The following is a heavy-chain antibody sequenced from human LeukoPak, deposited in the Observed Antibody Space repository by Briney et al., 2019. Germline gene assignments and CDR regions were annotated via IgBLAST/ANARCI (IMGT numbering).Heavy chain of an antibody. J-gene: IGHJ4*02. V-gene: IGHV1-46*01. CDR3: ARAYDFPDY. CDR1: GDTFTSYY. Sequence: ASEKVSCKASGDTFTSYYMHRVRQAAGQGLEWMGIINPSGGSTSYAQKFQGRVTMTRDTSTSTVYMELSSLRSEDTAVYYCARAYDFPDYWGQGTLVTVSS. CDR2: INPSGGST. D-gene: IGHD3-3*01.